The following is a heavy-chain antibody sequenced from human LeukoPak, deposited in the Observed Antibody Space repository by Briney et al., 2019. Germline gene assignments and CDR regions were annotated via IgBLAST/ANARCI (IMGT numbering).Heavy chain of an antibody. V-gene: IGHV6-1*01. Sequence: SQTLSLTCAISGDSVSSNRAAWTWIRQSPSRGLEWLGRTYYRSKWYNDYAVSVKSRITINPDTSKNQFSLQLNSVILEDTAVYYCARYHSINGLDVWGQGTTVTVSS. CDR1: GDSVSSNRAA. CDR2: TYYRSKWYN. D-gene: IGHD3-10*01. CDR3: ARYHSINGLDV. J-gene: IGHJ6*02.